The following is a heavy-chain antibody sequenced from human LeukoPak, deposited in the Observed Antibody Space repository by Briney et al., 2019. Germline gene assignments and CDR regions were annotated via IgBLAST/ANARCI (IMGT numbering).Heavy chain of an antibody. J-gene: IGHJ4*02. D-gene: IGHD3-10*01. CDR1: GYTLTELS. Sequence: ASVKVSCKVSGYTLTELSMHWVRQAPGKGLEWMGGFDPEDGETIYAQKFQGRVTMTEDTSTDTAYMELSSLRSEDTAVYYCATEVIMVRGVISDYWGQGTLVTVSS. CDR3: ATEVIMVRGVISDY. V-gene: IGHV1-24*01. CDR2: FDPEDGET.